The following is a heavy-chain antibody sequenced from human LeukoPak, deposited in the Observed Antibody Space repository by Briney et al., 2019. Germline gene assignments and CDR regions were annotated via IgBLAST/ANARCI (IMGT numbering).Heavy chain of an antibody. J-gene: IGHJ5*02. V-gene: IGHV1-2*02. CDR1: GYTFTGYY. Sequence: ASVTVSCKASGYTFTGYYMHWVRQAPGQGLEWMGWINPNSGGTNYAQKFQGRVTMTRDTSISTAYTELSRLRSDDTAVYYCARPSIAAETWFDPWGQGALVTVSS. CDR3: ARPSIAAETWFDP. CDR2: INPNSGGT. D-gene: IGHD6-13*01.